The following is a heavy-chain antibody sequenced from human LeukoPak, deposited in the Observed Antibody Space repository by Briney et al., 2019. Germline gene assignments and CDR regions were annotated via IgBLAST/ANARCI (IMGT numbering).Heavy chain of an antibody. V-gene: IGHV3-33*06. CDR2: IWSDGTNQ. J-gene: IGHJ4*02. CDR1: GFTFSHYA. CDR3: SKDAQRGFDYSNSLQY. D-gene: IGHD4-11*01. Sequence: PGGSLTLSCAASGFTFSHYAMHWVRQAPGKGLEWVSVIWSDGTNQYYADSVKGRFTIYRDDFKKRVFLQWNNLRVEDTALYYCSKDAQRGFDYSNSLQYWGQGAVVTVSS.